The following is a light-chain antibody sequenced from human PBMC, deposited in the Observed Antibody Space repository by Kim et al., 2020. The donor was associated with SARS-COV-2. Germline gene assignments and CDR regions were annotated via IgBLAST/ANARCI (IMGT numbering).Light chain of an antibody. CDR2: GAS. J-gene: IGKJ1*01. V-gene: IGKV3-20*01. CDR1: QSVNRNY. Sequence: EIVLTQSPGTLSLSPGERATLSCRASQSVNRNYLAWYQQKPGQAPRLLIYGASSRATGIPDRFSGSGSGTDFTLTISRLEPEDFAVYYCQQYGSSPTFGQGTKVDIK. CDR3: QQYGSSPT.